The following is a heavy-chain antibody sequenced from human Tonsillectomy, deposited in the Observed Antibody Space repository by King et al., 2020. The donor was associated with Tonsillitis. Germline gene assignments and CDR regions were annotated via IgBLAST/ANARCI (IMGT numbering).Heavy chain of an antibody. CDR2: INSDGSST. CDR1: GFTFSSYW. J-gene: IGHJ4*02. Sequence: VQLVESGGGLVQPGGSLRLSCAASGFTFSSYWMHWGRQAPGKGLVGVSRINSDGSSTSYADSVKGRLTISRDNAKNTLYLQMNSLRAEDTAVYYCARAPPPRGSLGYFDYWGQGTLVTVSS. CDR3: ARAPPPRGSLGYFDY. D-gene: IGHD1-26*01. V-gene: IGHV3-74*01.